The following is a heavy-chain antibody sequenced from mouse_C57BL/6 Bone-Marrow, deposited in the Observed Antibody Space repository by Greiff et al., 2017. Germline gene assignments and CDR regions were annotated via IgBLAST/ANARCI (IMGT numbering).Heavy chain of an antibody. CDR2: IPPNSGST. D-gene: IGHD1-1*01. Sequence: QVQLQQPGAELVKPGASVKLSCKASGYTFTSYWMHWVKQRPGQGLEWIGMIPPNSGSTNYNEKFKSKATLTVDKSSSTAYMQLSSLTSEDSAVYYCALYYGSSYGFAYWGQGTPVTVSA. CDR1: GYTFTSYW. CDR3: ALYYGSSYGFAY. V-gene: IGHV1-64*01. J-gene: IGHJ3*01.